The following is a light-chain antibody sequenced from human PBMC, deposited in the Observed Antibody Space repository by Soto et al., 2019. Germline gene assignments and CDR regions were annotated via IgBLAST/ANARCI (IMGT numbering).Light chain of an antibody. CDR2: GAS. CDR1: QSVSSS. J-gene: IGKJ4*01. Sequence: ESVLTQSPGTLALSPGERETLSCRASQSVSSSLAWYQQKPGQAPRLLIYGASFRATDIPDRFSGSGSGTDFTLTIIRLEFDVFAVYYCQHYSGLPLTFGGETNVDI. V-gene: IGKV3-20*01. CDR3: QHYSGLPLT.